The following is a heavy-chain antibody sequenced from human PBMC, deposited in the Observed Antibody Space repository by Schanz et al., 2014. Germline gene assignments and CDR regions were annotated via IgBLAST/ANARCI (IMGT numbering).Heavy chain of an antibody. CDR1: GYSFTGHY. V-gene: IGHV1-2*05. J-gene: IGHJ6*02. CDR2: INPNRGGT. D-gene: IGHD6-13*01. CDR3: ARDGHSSNWRSYFFYGLDV. Sequence: QVQLVQSGVEVKKPGASVKVSCKASGYSFTGHYMHWVRQAPGQGLEWMGRINPNRGGTNYAQKFQGRATMTWATSAGAAYMELRRLRSDDTGIYYFARDGHSSNWRSYFFYGLDVWGQGTTVTVSS.